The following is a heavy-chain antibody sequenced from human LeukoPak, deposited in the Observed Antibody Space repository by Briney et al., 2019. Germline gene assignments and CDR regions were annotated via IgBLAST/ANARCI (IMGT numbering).Heavy chain of an antibody. CDR3: ARWPESIAARRDYYYGMDV. CDR1: GGSFSGYY. Sequence: ASETLSLTCAVYGGSFSGYYWSWIRQPPGKGLEWIGEINHSGSTNYNPSLKSRVTISVDTSKNQFSLKLSSVTAADTAVYYCARWPESIAARRDYYYGMDVWGQGTTVTVSS. J-gene: IGHJ6*02. CDR2: INHSGST. V-gene: IGHV4-34*01. D-gene: IGHD6-6*01.